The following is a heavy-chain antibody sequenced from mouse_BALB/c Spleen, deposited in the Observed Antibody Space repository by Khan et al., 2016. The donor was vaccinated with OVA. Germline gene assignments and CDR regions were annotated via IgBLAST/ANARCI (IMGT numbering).Heavy chain of an antibody. CDR2: IWDCGST. CDR3: ARLEDI. CDR1: GFSLTSYG. D-gene: IGHD1-3*01. Sequence: QVQLKESGPGLVAPSQSLSITCTVSGFSLTSYGVHWFRQPPGKGLEWRGVIWDCGSTKYNSALMSRLSISKDNSKSQVFLKMNSLQTDDTAMYYCARLEDIWGQGTTLTVSS. J-gene: IGHJ2*01. V-gene: IGHV2-9*02.